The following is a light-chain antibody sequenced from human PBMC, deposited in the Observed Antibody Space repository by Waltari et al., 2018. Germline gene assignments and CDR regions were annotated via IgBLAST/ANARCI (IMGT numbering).Light chain of an antibody. CDR2: DVN. CDR1: SRDVGGYNY. J-gene: IGLJ2*01. V-gene: IGLV2-11*01. Sequence: QSALTQPRSVSGSPGQSVTISCTGTSRDVGGYNYVPWYKQHPGKAPKLLIYDVNKRPSGVPDRFSGSKSGNTASLTISGLQAEDEADFYCCSYAGSYILVFGGGTKLTVL. CDR3: CSYAGSYILV.